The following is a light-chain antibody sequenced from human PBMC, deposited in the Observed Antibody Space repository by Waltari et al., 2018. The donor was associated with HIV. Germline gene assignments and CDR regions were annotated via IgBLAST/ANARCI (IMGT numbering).Light chain of an antibody. CDR2: WAS. CDR1: QSVLYTSNNKNY. Sequence: IVMTQSPDSLAVSLGGRATINCKSSQSVLYTSNNKNYLAWYQQKPGQPPELLIYWASTRESGVPDRFSGSGSATDFTLTISSLQAEDVAVYYCQQYYSTPLTFGGGTQVEIK. CDR3: QQYYSTPLT. V-gene: IGKV4-1*01. J-gene: IGKJ4*01.